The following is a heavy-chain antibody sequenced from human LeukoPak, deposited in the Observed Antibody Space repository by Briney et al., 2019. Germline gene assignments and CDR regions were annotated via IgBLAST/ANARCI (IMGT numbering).Heavy chain of an antibody. CDR2: IKQEGSEK. CDR1: GFTFCRYW. Sequence: PGGALRLSCEASGFTFCRYWVSWGRQAPGEGLEWVADIKQEGSEKYYVDSVKGRFTISRDNAKNSLYLQMNSLRAEATAVYYCARDGGGFTVRPFDSWGQGTPVTVSS. CDR3: ARDGGGFTVRPFDS. V-gene: IGHV3-7*03. J-gene: IGHJ4*02. D-gene: IGHD4-17*01.